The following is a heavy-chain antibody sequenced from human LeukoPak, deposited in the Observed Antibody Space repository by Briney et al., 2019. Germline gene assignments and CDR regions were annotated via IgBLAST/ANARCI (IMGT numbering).Heavy chain of an antibody. J-gene: IGHJ4*02. V-gene: IGHV3-13*01. Sequence: GGSLRLSCAASGFDFSSYDMHWVRQATGKGLEWVSGIGTAGDTYYPGSVKGRFTISRENAKNSLYLQMNSLRAGDTAVYYCAREYRSSSGRAFDYWGQGTLVTVSS. CDR3: AREYRSSSGRAFDY. CDR1: GFDFSSYD. D-gene: IGHD6-6*01. CDR2: IGTAGDT.